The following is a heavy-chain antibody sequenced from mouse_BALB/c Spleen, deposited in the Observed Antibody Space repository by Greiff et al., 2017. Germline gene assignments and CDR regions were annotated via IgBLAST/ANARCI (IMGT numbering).Heavy chain of an antibody. CDR3: ARSGGIRRGFAY. CDR1: GFNIKDTY. V-gene: IGHV14-3*02. CDR2: IDPANGNT. J-gene: IGHJ3*01. Sequence: EVQLQQSGAELVKPGASVKLSCTASGFNIKDTYMHWVKQRPEQGLEWIGRIDPANGNTKYDPKFQGKATITADTSSNTAYLQLSSLTSEDTAVYYCARSGGIRRGFAYWGQGTLVTVSA. D-gene: IGHD2-12*01.